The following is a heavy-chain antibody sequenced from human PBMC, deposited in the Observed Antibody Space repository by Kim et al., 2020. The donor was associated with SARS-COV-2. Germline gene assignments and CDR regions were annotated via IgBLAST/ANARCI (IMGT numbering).Heavy chain of an antibody. V-gene: IGHV4-39*01. D-gene: IGHD2-8*02. CDR3: ARLSMATGYFDY. J-gene: IGHJ4*02. Sequence: YNPPLKSRVTISVDTSKNQFSLKVSSVTAADTAVYYCARLSMATGYFDYWGQGTLVTVSS.